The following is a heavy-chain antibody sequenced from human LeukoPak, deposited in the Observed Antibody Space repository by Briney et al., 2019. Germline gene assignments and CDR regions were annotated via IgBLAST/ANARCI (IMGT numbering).Heavy chain of an antibody. CDR3: AKVSWNPAGSHF. Sequence: GGTLRLSCAASGFTFSSYGMSWVRQAPGKGLEWVSAISGSGGSTYYADSVKGRFTISRDTSKNTLYLQMNSLRAEDTALYYCAKVSWNPAGSHFWGQGTLVTVSP. D-gene: IGHD1-1*01. CDR2: ISGSGGST. V-gene: IGHV3-23*01. J-gene: IGHJ4*02. CDR1: GFTFSSYG.